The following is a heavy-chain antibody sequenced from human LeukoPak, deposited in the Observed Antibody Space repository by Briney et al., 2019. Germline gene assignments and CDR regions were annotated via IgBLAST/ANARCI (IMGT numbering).Heavy chain of an antibody. CDR3: ARAQADYYDSSGYFEFDY. J-gene: IGHJ4*02. CDR1: GDSISKYS. V-gene: IGHV4-59*01. Sequence: SETLSLTCTVSGDSISKYSWGWIRQPPGKGLEWIGYIYYSGSTNYNPSLKSRVTISVDTSKNQFSLKLSSVTAADTAVYYCARAQADYYDSSGYFEFDYWGQGTLVTVSS. D-gene: IGHD3-22*01. CDR2: IYYSGST.